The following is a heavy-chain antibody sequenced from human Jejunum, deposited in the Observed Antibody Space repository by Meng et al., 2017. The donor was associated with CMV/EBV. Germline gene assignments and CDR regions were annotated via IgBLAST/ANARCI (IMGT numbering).Heavy chain of an antibody. Sequence: ASGFTVSNNRLYWVRQAPGKGLQWVSVIYTNGNTYYADSVKGRFTISRDNSKNTLYFQMNSLTAEDTAVYYCARVYSTWTDYWYFDLWGRGTLVTVSS. D-gene: IGHD1-26*01. CDR1: GFTVSNNR. V-gene: IGHV3-66*02. J-gene: IGHJ2*01. CDR2: IYTNGNT. CDR3: ARVYSTWTDYWYFDL.